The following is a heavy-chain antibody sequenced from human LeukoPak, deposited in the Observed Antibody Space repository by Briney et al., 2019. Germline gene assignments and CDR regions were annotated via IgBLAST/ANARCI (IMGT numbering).Heavy chain of an antibody. CDR1: GYTFITHD. V-gene: IGHV1-8*01. Sequence: GASVKVSCKASGYTFITHDINSVRQAAGQGLEWMGWMNPDSGNVGFTQKFQGRLTMTRDTSMSTAYLELSSLTSEDTAVYFCAILTPLRYWGQGTLVTVSS. CDR3: AILTPLRY. CDR2: MNPDSGNV. J-gene: IGHJ4*02.